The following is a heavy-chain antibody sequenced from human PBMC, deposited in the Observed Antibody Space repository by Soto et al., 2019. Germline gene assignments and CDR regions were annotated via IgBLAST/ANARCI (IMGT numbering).Heavy chain of an antibody. CDR3: AKDSLKSSYYYGMDV. Sequence: GGSLRLSCAASGFTFSSYAMSWVRQAPGKGLEWVSAISGSGGSTYYADSVKGRFTISRDNSKNTLYLQMNSLRAEDTAVYYCAKDSLKSSYYYGMDVWGQGTTVTVSS. J-gene: IGHJ6*02. CDR1: GFTFSSYA. D-gene: IGHD3-10*01. CDR2: ISGSGGST. V-gene: IGHV3-23*01.